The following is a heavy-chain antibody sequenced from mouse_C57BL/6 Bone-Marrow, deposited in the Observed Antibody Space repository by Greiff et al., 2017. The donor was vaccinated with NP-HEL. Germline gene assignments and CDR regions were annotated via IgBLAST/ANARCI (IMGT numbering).Heavy chain of an antibody. Sequence: VRLQQSGPELVTPGASVKISCKASGYTFTDYYMNWVKQSHGKSLEWIGDINPNNGGTSYNQKFKGKATLTVDKSSSTAYMELRSLTSEDSAVYYCARAYDYVDYWGQGTTLTVSS. CDR2: INPNNGGT. V-gene: IGHV1-26*01. CDR1: GYTFTDYY. CDR3: ARAYDYVDY. J-gene: IGHJ2*01. D-gene: IGHD2-3*01.